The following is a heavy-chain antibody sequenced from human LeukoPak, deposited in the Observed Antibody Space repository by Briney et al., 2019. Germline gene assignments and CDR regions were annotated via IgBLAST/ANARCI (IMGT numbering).Heavy chain of an antibody. CDR1: GYTFTSYD. CDR3: ARGSELRDPYDY. V-gene: IGHV1-8*01. Sequence: ASVKVSCKASGYTFTSYDINWVRQATGQGLEWMGWMNPNSGNTGYAQKFQGRVTMTRNTSTSTAYMELSSLRSEDTAVYYCARGSELRDPYDYWGQGTLVTVSS. D-gene: IGHD1-7*01. CDR2: MNPNSGNT. J-gene: IGHJ4*02.